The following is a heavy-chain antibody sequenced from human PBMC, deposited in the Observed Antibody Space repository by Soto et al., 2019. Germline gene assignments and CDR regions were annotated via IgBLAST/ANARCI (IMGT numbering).Heavy chain of an antibody. CDR3: ARGRWFWDAFDI. Sequence: SETLSLTCTVSGGSISSYYWSWIRQPPGKGPEWIGYIYYSGSTNYNPSLKSRVTISVDTSKNQFSLKLSSVTAADTAVYYCARGRWFWDAFDIWGQGTMVTVSS. CDR1: GGSISSYY. J-gene: IGHJ3*02. CDR2: IYYSGST. V-gene: IGHV4-59*01. D-gene: IGHD2-15*01.